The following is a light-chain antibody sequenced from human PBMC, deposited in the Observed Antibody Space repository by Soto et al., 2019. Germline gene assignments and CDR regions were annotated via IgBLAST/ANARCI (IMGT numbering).Light chain of an antibody. CDR2: GAS. CDR3: QQYNNWPCT. V-gene: IGKV3D-15*01. CDR1: HGLANT. J-gene: IGKJ3*01. Sequence: EIVMTQSPATLSVSPGERATLSCRASHGLANTLAWYQQKPGQAPRLLIYGASTSATGIPARFSGSGSGTEFTLAISSLQSEDFAVYYCQQYNNWPCTFGPGNKVDIK.